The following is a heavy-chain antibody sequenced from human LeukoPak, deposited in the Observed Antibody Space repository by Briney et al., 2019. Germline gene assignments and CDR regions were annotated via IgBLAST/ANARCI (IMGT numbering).Heavy chain of an antibody. V-gene: IGHV3-7*04. CDR3: ARGWGPYAFDI. CDR1: GFTFSSYW. Sequence: GGSRRLSCAASGFTFSSYWMSWVRQAPGKGLEWVANIKQDGSKKYYVDSVKGRFTISRDNAENSLYLLMNSLRAEDTAVYYCARGWGPYAFDIWGQGTMVTVSS. J-gene: IGHJ3*02. CDR2: IKQDGSKK. D-gene: IGHD2-21*02.